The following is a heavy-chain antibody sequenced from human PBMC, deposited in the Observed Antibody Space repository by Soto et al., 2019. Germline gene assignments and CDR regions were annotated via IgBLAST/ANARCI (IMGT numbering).Heavy chain of an antibody. J-gene: IGHJ6*02. CDR3: ARGKEYFDWLLMSMGYYGMDV. D-gene: IGHD3-9*01. Sequence: GGSLRLSCAASGFTFSSYTMNWVRQAPGKGLEWFSYISSSSSTIYYADSVKGRFTISRDNAKNSLYLQMNSLRAEDTAVYYCARGKEYFDWLLMSMGYYGMDVWGQGTTVTVSS. CDR1: GFTFSSYT. V-gene: IGHV3-48*04. CDR2: ISSSSSTI.